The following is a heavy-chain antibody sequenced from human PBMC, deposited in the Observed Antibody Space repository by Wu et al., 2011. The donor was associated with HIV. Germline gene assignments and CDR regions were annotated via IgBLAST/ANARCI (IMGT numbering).Heavy chain of an antibody. CDR2: ISTYNGNT. J-gene: IGHJ6*02. V-gene: IGHV1-18*01. CDR1: GYTYTTYG. CDR3: ARDESGTSSYYGMDV. Sequence: QVQLVQSGAEVKKPGASVKVSCKASGYTYTTYGVSWVRQAPGQGLEWMGWISTYNGNTNYVQNLQGRVTLTTDTSTNTAYMELRSLRSGDTAVYYCARDESGTSSYYGMDVWGQGTTVTVSS. D-gene: IGHD1-26*01.